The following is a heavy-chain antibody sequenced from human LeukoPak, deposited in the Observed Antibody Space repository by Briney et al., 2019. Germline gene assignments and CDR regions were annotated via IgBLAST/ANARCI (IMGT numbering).Heavy chain of an antibody. D-gene: IGHD5-24*01. J-gene: IGHJ3*02. Sequence: GGSLRLSCAASGFSFSTHWMNWFRQAPGKGLEWVALMKQDGSDKHYVDSVKGRFTISRDNAKNSLYLQMNSLRADDTAVYYCAGDEGWTFDIWGQGTKVTVSS. CDR1: GFSFSTHW. CDR3: AGDEGWTFDI. V-gene: IGHV3-7*01. CDR2: MKQDGSDK.